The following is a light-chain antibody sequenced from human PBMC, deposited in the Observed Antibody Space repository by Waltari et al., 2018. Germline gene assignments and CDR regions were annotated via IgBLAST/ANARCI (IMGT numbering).Light chain of an antibody. CDR1: QSVSSSY. Sequence: EIVLTQSPGTLSLSPGERATLSCRASQSVSSSYLAWYKQKPGQAPRLLINGASSRATGIPDRFSGSGSGTDFTLTISRLEPEDFAVFYCQQYGSSPCTFGQGTKLEIK. CDR3: QQYGSSPCT. V-gene: IGKV3-20*01. J-gene: IGKJ2*02. CDR2: GAS.